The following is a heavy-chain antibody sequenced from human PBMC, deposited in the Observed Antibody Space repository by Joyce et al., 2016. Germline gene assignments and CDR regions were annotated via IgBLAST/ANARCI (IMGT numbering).Heavy chain of an antibody. Sequence: QVQVVQSGTEVKKPGSSVTVSCTASGGSFDKFSFNWVRQAPGQGLEWLGGINPVCGTPIYAPKLKGRLTIIADASTGTVHMEMGGLTSDTTALYYCALRTKIFTVVRPQVEALDVWGQGTMVIVS. V-gene: IGHV1-69*01. J-gene: IGHJ6*02. CDR2: INPVCGTP. D-gene: IGHD3-3*01. CDR3: ALRTKIFTVVRPQVEALDV. CDR1: GGSFDKFS.